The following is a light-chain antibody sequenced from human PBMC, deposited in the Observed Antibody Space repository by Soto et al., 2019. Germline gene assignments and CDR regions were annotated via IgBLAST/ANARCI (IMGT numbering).Light chain of an antibody. Sequence: DIQMTQSPSSLSASVRDRVTITCRAIQSISSYLNWYQQKPGKAPKLLIYAASCLQSGVPSRIRGSGSWTDFTPTVSSTQPDDYATYFSQPSYSTPQTFGQGTKVEVK. CDR1: QSISSY. J-gene: IGKJ1*01. CDR3: QPSYSTPQT. V-gene: IGKV1-39*01. CDR2: AAS.